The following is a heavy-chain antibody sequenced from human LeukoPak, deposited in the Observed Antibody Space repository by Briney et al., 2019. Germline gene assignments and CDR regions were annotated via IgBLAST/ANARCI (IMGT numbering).Heavy chain of an antibody. CDR2: ISSDGGRT. Sequence: GGSLRLSCSASGFTFRSFAMFSVRQAPGKGLEYVSGISSDGGRTNYADSVKARFTISRDNSKVTLYLQMTSLRPEDTAIYYCVKDPSGNYFYFDYWGQGTLVTVSS. D-gene: IGHD1-26*01. CDR3: VKDPSGNYFYFDY. J-gene: IGHJ4*02. CDR1: GFTFRSFA. V-gene: IGHV3-64D*09.